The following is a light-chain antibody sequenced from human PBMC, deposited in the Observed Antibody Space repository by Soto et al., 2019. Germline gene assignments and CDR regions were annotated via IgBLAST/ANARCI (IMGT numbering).Light chain of an antibody. CDR1: QSVISY. J-gene: IGKJ4*01. CDR3: QQYGSTPLT. Sequence: DSVLTQSPGTLSLSPGERATLSCRASQSVISYLAWYQQKPGQAPRLLIYGASSRATGIPDRFSGSGSGTDFTLTISRLEPEDFAVYYCQQYGSTPLTFGGGTKVEIK. CDR2: GAS. V-gene: IGKV3-20*01.